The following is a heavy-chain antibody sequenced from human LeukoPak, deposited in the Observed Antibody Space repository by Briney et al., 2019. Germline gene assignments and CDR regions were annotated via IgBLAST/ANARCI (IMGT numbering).Heavy chain of an antibody. Sequence: PSQTLSLTCTVSGGSISSGSYYWSWIRQPAGKGLEWIGRIYTSGSTNYNPSLKSRVTISVDTSKNQFSLKLSSVTAADTAVYYCARDAHYAHSSLEYWGQGTLVTVSS. CDR1: GGSISSGSYY. CDR2: IYTSGST. J-gene: IGHJ4*02. CDR3: ARDAHYAHSSLEY. V-gene: IGHV4-61*02. D-gene: IGHD6-13*01.